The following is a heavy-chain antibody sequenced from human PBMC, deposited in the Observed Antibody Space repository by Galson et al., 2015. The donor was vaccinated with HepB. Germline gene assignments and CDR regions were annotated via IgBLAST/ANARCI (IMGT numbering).Heavy chain of an antibody. CDR2: ISSSSSTI. D-gene: IGHD1-1*01. CDR3: ARVRALDVGYYYYGMDV. J-gene: IGHJ6*02. V-gene: IGHV3-48*02. CDR1: GFTFSSYS. Sequence: SLRLSCAASGFTFSSYSMNWVRQAPGKGLEWVSYISSSSSTIYYADSVKGRFTISRDNAKNSLYLQMNSLRDEDTAVYYCARVRALDVGYYYYGMDVWGQGTTVTVSS.